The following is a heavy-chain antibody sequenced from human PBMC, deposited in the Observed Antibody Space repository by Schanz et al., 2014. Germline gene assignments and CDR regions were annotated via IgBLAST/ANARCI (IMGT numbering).Heavy chain of an antibody. CDR1: GYTFTSYG. Sequence: QVQLVQSGAEVKKPGASGKVSCKASGYTFTSYGISWVRQAPGQGLEWMGWISAYNGNTKYPQKLQGRVTMTTDTSTSTAYMELRSLRSDDTAVYYCAKAEYDILTDSYSRLDPWGQGTLXTVSS. J-gene: IGHJ5*02. CDR3: AKAEYDILTDSYSRLDP. D-gene: IGHD3-9*01. V-gene: IGHV1-18*01. CDR2: ISAYNGNT.